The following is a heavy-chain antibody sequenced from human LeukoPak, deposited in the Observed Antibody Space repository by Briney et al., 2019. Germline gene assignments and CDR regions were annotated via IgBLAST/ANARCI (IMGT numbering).Heavy chain of an antibody. Sequence: ASVKVSCKASGGTFSSYAICWVRQAPGQGLEWMGGIIPVFGTANYAQKFQGRVTITADESTSTAYMELSSLRSEDTAVYYCARDRSSEGYYDSSGYGYCYGMDVWGQGTTVTVSS. CDR2: IIPVFGTA. J-gene: IGHJ6*02. CDR1: GGTFSSYA. D-gene: IGHD3-22*01. V-gene: IGHV1-69*13. CDR3: ARDRSSEGYYDSSGYGYCYGMDV.